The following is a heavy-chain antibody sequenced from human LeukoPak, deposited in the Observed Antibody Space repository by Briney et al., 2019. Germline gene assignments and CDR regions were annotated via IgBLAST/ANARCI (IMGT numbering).Heavy chain of an antibody. V-gene: IGHV3-23*01. J-gene: IGHJ3*02. D-gene: IGHD6-19*01. CDR2: IRGRGGGT. CDR1: GFTFSSYA. CDR3: ARGIAVGGTKRKGGAFDI. Sequence: GGSLRLSCAASGFTFSSYAMSWVRQAPGKGLEWVSSIRGRGGGTNYGDSVKGRFTISRYTSKNTLYLQMNSLRAEDTAVYYCARGIAVGGTKRKGGAFDIWGQGTMVTVSS.